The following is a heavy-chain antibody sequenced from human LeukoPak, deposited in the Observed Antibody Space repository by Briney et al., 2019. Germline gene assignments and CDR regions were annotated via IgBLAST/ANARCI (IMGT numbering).Heavy chain of an antibody. Sequence: PSETLSLTCAVYGGSFTIYSWTWIRQPPGKSLEWVGEISPSGNTQYNPSLKSRVTISLDASKSQFYLKLNSVTAADTAVYYCARRVRSAGHRLDYWGQGTLVTVSS. CDR3: ARRVRSAGHRLDY. CDR2: ISPSGNT. D-gene: IGHD6-19*01. V-gene: IGHV4-34*01. J-gene: IGHJ4*02. CDR1: GGSFTIYS.